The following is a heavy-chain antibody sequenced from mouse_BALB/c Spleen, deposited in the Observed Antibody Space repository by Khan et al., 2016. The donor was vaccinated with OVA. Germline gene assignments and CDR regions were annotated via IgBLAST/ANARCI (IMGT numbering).Heavy chain of an antibody. D-gene: IGHD4-1*01. CDR1: GFTLSSYS. CDR3: ADHVTGSIAY. V-gene: IGHV5-6*01. CDR2: ISSGGDYT. Sequence: EVELVESGGDLVKPGGSLKLSCAASGFTLSSYSMSWVRQTPDKRLEWVASISSGGDYTYYPDSVKGRFTISRDTAKNTLYLQRIDVKSEDTAVYYCADHVTGSIAYWGQGTLVTVSA. J-gene: IGHJ3*01.